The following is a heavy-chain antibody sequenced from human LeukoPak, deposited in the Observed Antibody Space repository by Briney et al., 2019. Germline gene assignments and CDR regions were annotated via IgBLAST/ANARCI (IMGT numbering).Heavy chain of an antibody. CDR3: ARARNYCSGGSCYYFDY. V-gene: IGHV1-2*06. Sequence: GASVKVSCKASGYTFTDYYMHWVRQAPGQGLEWMGRINPNSGGTNYAQKFQGRVTMTRDTSISTAYMELSRLRSDDTAVYYCARARNYCSGGSCYYFDYWGQGTLVTVSS. CDR2: INPNSGGT. J-gene: IGHJ4*02. D-gene: IGHD2-15*01. CDR1: GYTFTDYY.